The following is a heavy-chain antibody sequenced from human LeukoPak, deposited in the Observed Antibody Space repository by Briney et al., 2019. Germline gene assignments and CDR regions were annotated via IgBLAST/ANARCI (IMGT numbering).Heavy chain of an antibody. J-gene: IGHJ6*03. V-gene: IGHV1-2*06. CDR2: INPNSGGT. D-gene: IGHD6-13*01. CDR3: VLAAASYYYMDV. CDR1: GGTFSSYA. Sequence: GASVKVSCKASGGTFSSYAISWVRQAPGQGLEWMGRINPNSGGTNYAQKFQGRVTMTRDTSISTAYMELSRLRSDDTAVYYCVLAAASYYYMDVWGKGTTVTVSS.